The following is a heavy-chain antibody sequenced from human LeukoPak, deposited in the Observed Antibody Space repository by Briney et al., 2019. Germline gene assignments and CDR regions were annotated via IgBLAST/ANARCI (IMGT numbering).Heavy chain of an antibody. D-gene: IGHD5-12*01. CDR3: ARAPLGYDEGVEYYYYYMDV. V-gene: IGHV1-2*02. CDR2: INPNSGGT. J-gene: IGHJ6*03. CDR1: GYTFTGYY. Sequence: ASVKVSCKASGYTFTGYYMHWVRQAPGQGLEWMGWINPNSGGTNYAQKFQGRVTMTRDTSISTAYMELSSLRSEDTAVYYCARAPLGYDEGVEYYYYYMDVWGKGTTVTISS.